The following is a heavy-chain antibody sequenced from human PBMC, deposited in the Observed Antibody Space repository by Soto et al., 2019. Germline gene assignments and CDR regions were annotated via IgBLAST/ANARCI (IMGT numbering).Heavy chain of an antibody. Sequence: GGSLRLSCAASGFTFSSYAMSWVRQAPGKGLEWVSAISGSGGSTYYADSVKGRFTISRDNSKNTLYLQMNSLRAEDTAVYYCATTQPAGSGWQTFDYWGQGTLVTVSS. J-gene: IGHJ4*02. V-gene: IGHV3-23*01. CDR2: ISGSGGST. D-gene: IGHD6-19*01. CDR1: GFTFSSYA. CDR3: ATTQPAGSGWQTFDY.